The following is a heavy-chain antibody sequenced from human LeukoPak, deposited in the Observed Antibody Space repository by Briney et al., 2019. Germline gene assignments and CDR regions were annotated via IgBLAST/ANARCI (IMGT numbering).Heavy chain of an antibody. Sequence: GGSLRLSCAASGFTFSSYGMHWVRQAPGKGLEGVAVISYDGSNKYYADSVKGRFTISRDNSKNTLYLQMNSLRAEDTAVYYCAKEYYDFWSGYYTSQTYYYYYGMDVWGQGTTVTVSS. D-gene: IGHD3-3*01. CDR2: ISYDGSNK. J-gene: IGHJ6*02. CDR1: GFTFSSYG. V-gene: IGHV3-30*18. CDR3: AKEYYDFWSGYYTSQTYYYYYGMDV.